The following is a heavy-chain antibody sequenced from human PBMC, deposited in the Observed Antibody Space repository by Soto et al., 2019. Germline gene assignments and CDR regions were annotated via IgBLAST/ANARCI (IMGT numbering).Heavy chain of an antibody. Sequence: SETLSLTCTVSGGSITSSSYYWGWIRQPPGKGLEWIGGIYYSGRSYYNPPLKSRVTMSVDTSKNQFSLTLNSVTAADAAVYYCARQRTTVVTQAYFDHWGQGTLVTVSS. V-gene: IGHV4-39*01. J-gene: IGHJ4*02. CDR1: GGSITSSSYY. CDR3: ARQRTTVVTQAYFDH. CDR2: IYYSGRS. D-gene: IGHD4-17*01.